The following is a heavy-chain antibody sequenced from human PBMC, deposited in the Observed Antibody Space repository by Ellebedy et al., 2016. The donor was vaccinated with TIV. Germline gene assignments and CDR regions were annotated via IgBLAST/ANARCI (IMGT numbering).Heavy chain of an antibody. D-gene: IGHD3-10*01. CDR3: ARELRYGSGLEMFDY. CDR2: VDYSGRA. J-gene: IGHJ4*02. Sequence: MPSETLSLTCSVSGVSISSSSDYWGWIRQPPGKGLEWIGSVDYSGRAYTNPSLKSRVTSSVDTSKNQFSLKLTSVTAADTAVYYCARELRYGSGLEMFDYWGQGTLVTVSS. CDR1: GVSISSSSDY. V-gene: IGHV4-39*07.